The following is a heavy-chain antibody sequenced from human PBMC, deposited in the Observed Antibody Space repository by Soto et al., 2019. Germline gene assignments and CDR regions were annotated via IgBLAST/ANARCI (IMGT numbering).Heavy chain of an antibody. CDR2: IIPILGIA. D-gene: IGHD3-10*01. Sequence: QVQLVQSGAEVKKPGSSVKVSCKASGGTFSSYTISWVRQAPGQGLEWMGRIIPILGIANYAQKFQGRVTITADKSTSTAYMELSRLRSEDTAVYYCARDSARSAYGMDVWGQGTTVTVSS. V-gene: IGHV1-69*08. CDR1: GGTFSSYT. CDR3: ARDSARSAYGMDV. J-gene: IGHJ6*02.